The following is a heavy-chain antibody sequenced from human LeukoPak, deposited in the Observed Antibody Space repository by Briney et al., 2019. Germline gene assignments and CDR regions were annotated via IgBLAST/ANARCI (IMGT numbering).Heavy chain of an antibody. J-gene: IGHJ4*02. CDR3: ARTIAVAGTWVKYFDY. CDR1: SYY. D-gene: IGHD6-19*01. Sequence: SYYXXWIRQPPGKGLEWVGYIYYSGSTNYNPSLKSRVTISVDTSKNQFSLKLSSVTAADTAVYYCARTIAVAGTWVKYFDYWGQGTLVTVSS. V-gene: IGHV4-59*01. CDR2: IYYSGST.